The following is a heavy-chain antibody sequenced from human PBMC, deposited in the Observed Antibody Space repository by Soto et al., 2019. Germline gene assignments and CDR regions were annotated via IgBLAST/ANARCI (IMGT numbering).Heavy chain of an antibody. V-gene: IGHV4-61*01. CDR2: IYYSGST. J-gene: IGHJ3*02. D-gene: IGHD3-10*01. Sequence: SETLSLTCTVSGGSVRSGSYYWSWIRQPPGKGLEWIGYIYYSGSTNYNPSLKSRVTISVDTSKNQFSLKLSSVTAADTAVYYCARGRITMVRGVIDAFDIWGQGTMVTVSS. CDR3: ARGRITMVRGVIDAFDI. CDR1: GGSVRSGSYY.